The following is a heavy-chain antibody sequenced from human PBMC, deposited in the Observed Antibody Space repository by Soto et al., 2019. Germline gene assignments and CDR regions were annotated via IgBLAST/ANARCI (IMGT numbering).Heavy chain of an antibody. CDR1: GYTFTSYD. CDR3: ARGHYDILTGYYYYGMDV. D-gene: IGHD3-9*01. CDR2: MNPSSGNT. Sequence: ASVKVSCKASGYTFTSYDINWVRQATGQGLEWMGWMNPSSGNTGYAQKFQGRVTMTRNTSISTAYMELSSLRSEDTAVYYCARGHYDILTGYYYYGMDVWGQGTTVTVSS. J-gene: IGHJ6*02. V-gene: IGHV1-8*01.